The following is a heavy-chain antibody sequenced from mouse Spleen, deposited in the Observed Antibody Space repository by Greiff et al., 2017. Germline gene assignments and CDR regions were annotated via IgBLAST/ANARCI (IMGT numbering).Heavy chain of an antibody. Sequence: VKVVESGPGLVAPSQSLSITCTVSGFSLTSYAISWVRQPPGKGLEWLGVIWTGGGTNYNSALKSRLSISKDNSKSQVFLKMNSLQTDDTARYYCARTLYYGDYSWFAYWGQGTLVTVSA. D-gene: IGHD2-13*01. J-gene: IGHJ3*01. CDR3: ARTLYYGDYSWFAY. V-gene: IGHV2-9-1*01. CDR2: IWTGGGT. CDR1: GFSLTSYA.